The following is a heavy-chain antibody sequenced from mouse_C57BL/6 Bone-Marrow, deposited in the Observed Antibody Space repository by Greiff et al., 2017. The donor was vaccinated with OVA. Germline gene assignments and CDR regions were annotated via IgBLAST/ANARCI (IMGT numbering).Heavy chain of an antibody. CDR2: IYPGSGNI. J-gene: IGHJ2*01. CDR1: GYTFTDYY. D-gene: IGHD2-2*01. Sequence: QVTLKESGAELVRPGASVKLSCKASGYTFTDYYISWVKQRPGQGLEWIARIYPGSGNIYYNEKFKGKATLTAEKSSSTAYMQLSSLTSDDSAVYFCARSERLRDYFDDWGQGTTLTVSS. V-gene: IGHV1-76*01. CDR3: ARSERLRDYFDD.